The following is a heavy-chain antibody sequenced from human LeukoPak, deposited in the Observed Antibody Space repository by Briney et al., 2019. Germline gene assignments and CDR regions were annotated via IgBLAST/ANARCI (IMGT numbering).Heavy chain of an antibody. D-gene: IGHD4-23*01. J-gene: IGHJ6*02. V-gene: IGHV4-34*01. CDR2: INHSGST. Sequence: SETLSLTCAVYGGSFSGYYWSWIRQPPGKGLEWIGEINHSGSTNYNPSLKSRVTISVDTSKNQFSLKLSSVTAADTAVYYCARGPLRWSAPYYYGMDVWGQGTTVTVS. CDR1: GGSFSGYY. CDR3: ARGPLRWSAPYYYGMDV.